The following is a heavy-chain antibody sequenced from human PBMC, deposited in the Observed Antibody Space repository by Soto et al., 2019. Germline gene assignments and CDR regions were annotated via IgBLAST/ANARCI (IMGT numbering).Heavy chain of an antibody. J-gene: IGHJ4*02. CDR1: GFTFSSYG. D-gene: IGHD4-17*01. V-gene: IGHV3-30*18. Sequence: QVQLVESGGGVVQPGRSLRLSCAASGFTFSSYGMHWVRQAPGKGLEWVAVISYDGSNKYYADPVKGRFTISRDNSKNTLYLQMNSLRAEDTAVYYCAKEDGDYPFDYWGQGTLVTVSS. CDR2: ISYDGSNK. CDR3: AKEDGDYPFDY.